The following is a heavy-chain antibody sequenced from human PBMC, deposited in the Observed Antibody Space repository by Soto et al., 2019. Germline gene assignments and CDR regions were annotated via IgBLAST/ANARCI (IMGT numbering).Heavy chain of an antibody. J-gene: IGHJ6*02. Sequence: SETLSLTCTVSGGSISSYYWSWIRQPAGKGLEWIGRIYTSGSTNYNPSLKSRVTMSVDTSKNQFSLKLGSVTAADTAVYYCARGGSNPYYYYYGMDVWGQGTTVTVSS. CDR2: IYTSGST. CDR3: ARGGSNPYYYYYGMDV. D-gene: IGHD4-4*01. CDR1: GGSISSYY. V-gene: IGHV4-4*07.